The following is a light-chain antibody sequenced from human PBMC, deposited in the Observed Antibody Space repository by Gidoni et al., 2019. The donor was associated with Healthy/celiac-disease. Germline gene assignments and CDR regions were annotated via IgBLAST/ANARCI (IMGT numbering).Light chain of an antibody. CDR2: KDS. CDR1: ALPKQY. V-gene: IGLV3-25*03. Sequence: SYELTQPHSVSVSPGQTARITCSGDALPKQYAYRYQQKPGQAPVLVIYKDSERPSGIPERFSGSSSGTTVTLTISGVQAEDEADYYCQSADSSGTYWVFGGGTKLTVL. J-gene: IGLJ3*02. CDR3: QSADSSGTYWV.